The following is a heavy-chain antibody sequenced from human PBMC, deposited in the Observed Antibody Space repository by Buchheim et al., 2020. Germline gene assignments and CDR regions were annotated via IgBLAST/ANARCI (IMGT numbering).Heavy chain of an antibody. Sequence: QVQLVESGGGVVQPGTSLRLSCAASGFTFSNYGMHWVRQAPGKGLEWVAMIWFDGNNTYYGDSVKGRFTISRDNSKNTLYLQMSSLRAEDTAVYYCARGIYLRNFDYWGQGTL. CDR3: ARGIYLRNFDY. D-gene: IGHD2-2*02. CDR2: IWFDGNNT. CDR1: GFTFSNYG. J-gene: IGHJ4*02. V-gene: IGHV3-33*01.